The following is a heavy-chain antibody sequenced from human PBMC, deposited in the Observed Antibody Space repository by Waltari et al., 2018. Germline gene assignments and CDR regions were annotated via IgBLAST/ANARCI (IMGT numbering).Heavy chain of an antibody. CDR2: ISYNERNI. V-gene: IGHV3-30*09. CDR1: DFTFSSYA. J-gene: IGHJ6*02. D-gene: IGHD3-22*01. CDR3: ARDYCDRTNCHGMDV. Sequence: QVQLVESGGGVVQPGRSLRLSCAASDFTFSSYAMHWVRQAPGKGLEWVAVISYNERNIYYVDSVKGRFAISRDNSKKMLYLQMNSLRAEDTAVYYCARDYCDRTNCHGMDVWGQGTTVIVSS.